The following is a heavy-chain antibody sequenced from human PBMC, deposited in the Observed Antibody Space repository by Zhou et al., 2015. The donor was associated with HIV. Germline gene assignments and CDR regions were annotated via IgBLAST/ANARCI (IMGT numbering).Heavy chain of an antibody. CDR3: GTRGEGVAYYYGMDV. CDR1: GGTFSSYA. CDR2: IIPILGIA. D-gene: IGHD2-15*01. V-gene: IGHV1-69*09. J-gene: IGHJ6*02. Sequence: QVQLVQSGAEVKKPGSSVKVSCKASGGTFSSYAISWVRQAPGQGLEWMGGIIPILGIANYAQKFQGRVTITADKSTSTAYMELSSLRSEDTAVYYCGTRGEGVAYYYGMDVWGQGTTVTVSS.